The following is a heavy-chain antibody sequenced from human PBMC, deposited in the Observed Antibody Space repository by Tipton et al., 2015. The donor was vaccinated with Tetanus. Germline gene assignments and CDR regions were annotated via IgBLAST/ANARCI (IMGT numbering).Heavy chain of an antibody. J-gene: IGHJ6*02. Sequence: AASGFTFSSYGMHWVRQAPGKGLEWVAVIWYDGSNKYYADSVKGRFTISRDNSKNKLYLQMNSLRAEDTAVYYCAGEGPQPLPLYGMDVWGQGTTVTVSS. CDR2: IWYDGSNK. V-gene: IGHV3-33*01. CDR3: AGEGPQPLPLYGMDV. D-gene: IGHD2-15*01. CDR1: GFTFSSYG.